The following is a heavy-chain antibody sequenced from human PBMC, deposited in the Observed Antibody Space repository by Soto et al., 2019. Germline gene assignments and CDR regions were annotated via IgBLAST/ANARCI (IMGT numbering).Heavy chain of an antibody. Sequence: ASVKVSCKASGYTFTSYYMHCVRQAPGQGLEWMGIINPSGGSTSYAQKFQGRVTMTRDTSTSTVYMELSSLRSEDTAVYYCASQSSSWYYFDYWGQGTLVTVSS. CDR3: ASQSSSWYYFDY. V-gene: IGHV1-46*01. CDR1: GYTFTSYY. D-gene: IGHD6-13*01. CDR2: INPSGGST. J-gene: IGHJ4*02.